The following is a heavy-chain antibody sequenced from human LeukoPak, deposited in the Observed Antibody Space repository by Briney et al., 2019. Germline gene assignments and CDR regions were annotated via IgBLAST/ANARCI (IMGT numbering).Heavy chain of an antibody. CDR3: ARGDSSGWYSLSRWFDP. Sequence: ASVKVSCKASGYTFTNYYLHWVRQAPGQGLEWMGVINPSGGTTGYPQKLQGRVTMTTDTSTSTAYMELRSLRSDDTAVYYCARGDSSGWYSLSRWFDPWGQGTLVTVSS. J-gene: IGHJ5*02. V-gene: IGHV1-46*01. D-gene: IGHD6-13*01. CDR1: GYTFTNYY. CDR2: INPSGGTT.